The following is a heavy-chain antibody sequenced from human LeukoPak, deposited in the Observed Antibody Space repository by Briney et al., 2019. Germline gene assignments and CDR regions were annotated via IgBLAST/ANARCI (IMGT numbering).Heavy chain of an antibody. V-gene: IGHV1-46*01. CDR2: INPSGGST. CDR1: GYTFTSYY. Sequence: ASVKVSCKASGYTFTSYYMHWVRQAPGQGLEWMGIINPSGGSTSYAQKFQGRVTMTRDTSTSTVYMELSSLRSGDTAVYYCARDRQEGSGSYLNWFDPWGQGTLVTVSS. D-gene: IGHD3-10*01. CDR3: ARDRQEGSGSYLNWFDP. J-gene: IGHJ5*02.